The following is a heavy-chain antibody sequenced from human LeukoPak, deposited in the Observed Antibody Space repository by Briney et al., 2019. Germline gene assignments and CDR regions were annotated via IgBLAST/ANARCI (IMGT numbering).Heavy chain of an antibody. J-gene: IGHJ4*02. CDR3: AKDWSRNRLVATSYDY. V-gene: IGHV3-23*01. CDR2: ISGSGGST. Sequence: GGSLRLSCAASGFTFSSYAMSWVRQAPGKGLEWVSTISGSGGSTYYADSVKGRFTISRDNSKNTLYLQMNSLRTEDTAVYYCAKDWSRNRLVATSYDYWGQGTLVTVSS. CDR1: GFTFSSYA. D-gene: IGHD2-15*01.